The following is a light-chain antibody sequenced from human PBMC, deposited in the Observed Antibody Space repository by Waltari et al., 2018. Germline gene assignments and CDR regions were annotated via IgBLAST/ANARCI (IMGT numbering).Light chain of an antibody. CDR1: QSVSRA. V-gene: IGKV3-20*01. CDR2: AAS. CDR3: QHYVNLPVT. Sequence: IVLTQSPGTLSLSPGERPTLSCRAIQSVSRALAWYQQTPGQAPRLLIYAASTRATGVPDRFSGSGSGTDFSLTISRLDPEDFAVYYCQHYVNLPVTFGQGTKVEI. J-gene: IGKJ1*01.